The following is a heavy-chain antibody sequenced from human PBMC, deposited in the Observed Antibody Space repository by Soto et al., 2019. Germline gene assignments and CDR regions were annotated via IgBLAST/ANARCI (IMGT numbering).Heavy chain of an antibody. D-gene: IGHD3-16*02. CDR1: GYTFTSYG. Sequence: QVQLVQSGAEVKKPWASVKVSCKASGYTFTSYGISWVRQAPGQGLEWWGWISAYNGNTNYAQKRQGRVTMTTDTSTSTAYMELRSLRSDDTAVYYCARLMPYYDYVWGSYQAGPLDYWGQGTLVTVSS. V-gene: IGHV1-18*01. CDR2: ISAYNGNT. J-gene: IGHJ4*02. CDR3: ARLMPYYDYVWGSYQAGPLDY.